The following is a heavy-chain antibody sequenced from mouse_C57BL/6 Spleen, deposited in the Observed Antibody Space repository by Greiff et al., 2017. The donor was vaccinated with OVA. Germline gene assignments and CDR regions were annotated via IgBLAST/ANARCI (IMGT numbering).Heavy chain of an antibody. V-gene: IGHV1-64*01. J-gene: IGHJ4*01. Sequence: QVQLQQSGPELVKPGASVKISCKASGYTFTSYWMHWVKQRPGQGLEWIGMIHPNSGSTNYNEKFKSKATLTVDKSSSTAYMQLSSLTSEDSAVYYCARPLYGSVYAMDYWGQGTSVTVSS. D-gene: IGHD1-1*01. CDR2: IHPNSGST. CDR3: ARPLYGSVYAMDY. CDR1: GYTFTSYW.